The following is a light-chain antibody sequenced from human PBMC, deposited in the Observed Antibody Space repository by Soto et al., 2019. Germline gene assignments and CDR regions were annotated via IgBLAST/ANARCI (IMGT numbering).Light chain of an antibody. CDR1: QDIGTY. Sequence: AVRMYQSLSSVSASKGDRVSITCRATQDIGTYLAWYQQIPGKAPKLLIYDASTLQTGVPSRFSGSGSGTDFTLTISYLQSEDFGTYYCQQFYNYPRTFGQ. V-gene: IGKV1-8*01. CDR3: QQFYNYPRT. CDR2: DAS. J-gene: IGKJ1*01.